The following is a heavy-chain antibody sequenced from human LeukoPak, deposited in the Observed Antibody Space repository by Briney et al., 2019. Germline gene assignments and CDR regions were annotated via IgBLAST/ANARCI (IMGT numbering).Heavy chain of an antibody. V-gene: IGHV3-33*01. CDR3: AREVARAGGYFDY. Sequence: GRSLRLSCAASGFTFSSYGMHWVRQAPGKGLEWVAVIWYDGSNKYYADPVKGRFTISRDNSKNTLYLQMNSLRAEDTAVYYCAREVARAGGYFDYWGQGTLVTVSS. CDR1: GFTFSSYG. J-gene: IGHJ4*02. D-gene: IGHD3-10*01. CDR2: IWYDGSNK.